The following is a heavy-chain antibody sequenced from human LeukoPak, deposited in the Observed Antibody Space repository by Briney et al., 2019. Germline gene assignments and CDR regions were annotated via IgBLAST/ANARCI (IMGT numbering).Heavy chain of an antibody. V-gene: IGHV1-18*01. D-gene: IGHD5-12*01. Sequence: ASVKVSCKASGSTFSTYAINWVRQAPGQGLEWMGWISAYNGNANYAQQLQGRVTMTTDTSTSTANMKLRSLRSDDTAVYYCARDRLTVPYRRRDAFDIWGQGTMVTVSS. CDR3: ARDRLTVPYRRRDAFDI. J-gene: IGHJ3*02. CDR1: GSTFSTYA. CDR2: ISAYNGNA.